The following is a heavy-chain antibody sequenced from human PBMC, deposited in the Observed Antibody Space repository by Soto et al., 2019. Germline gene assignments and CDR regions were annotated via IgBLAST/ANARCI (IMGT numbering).Heavy chain of an antibody. J-gene: IGHJ4*02. D-gene: IGHD4-17*01. CDR3: VSQRTTVPTQAYFDY. CDR1: GGSVTNSSYY. V-gene: IGHV4-39*01. CDR2: VYYRGRS. Sequence: PSENPSLTCTVSGGSVTNSSYYWGWIRQSPGKGLEWIGSVYYRGRSYSKSSVKSRVTISVDTSKNRFSLSLNSVTASDTAVYFWVSQRTTVPTQAYFDYWGPGDRVP.